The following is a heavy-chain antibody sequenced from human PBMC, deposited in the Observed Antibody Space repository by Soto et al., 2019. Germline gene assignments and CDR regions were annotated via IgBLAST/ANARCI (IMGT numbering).Heavy chain of an antibody. CDR1: GFTFSNTY. D-gene: IGHD2-2*01. J-gene: IGHJ5*02. CDR2: IYTAGGT. V-gene: IGHV3-53*01. Sequence: XVSLRLSCAASGFTFSNTYMTWVRQPPGKGLECVSVIYTAGGTNYADSVKGRFIISRDNSKNTLYLQMNSLRAEDTAVYYCERALPVAKGGFDPWGQGTLVTVSS. CDR3: ERALPVAKGGFDP.